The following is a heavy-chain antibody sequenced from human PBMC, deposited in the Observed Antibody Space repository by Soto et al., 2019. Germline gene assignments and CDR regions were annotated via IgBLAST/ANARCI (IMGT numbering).Heavy chain of an antibody. D-gene: IGHD6-19*01. CDR2: ISSNGGST. V-gene: IGHV3-64*01. J-gene: IGHJ4*02. CDR3: ARGWLNDVSTIAVAGYDY. CDR1: GFTFSSYA. Sequence: EVQLVESGGGLVQPGGSLRLSCAASGFTFSSYAMHWVRQAPGKGLEYVSAISSNGGSTYYANSVKGRFTISRDNSKNTLYLQMGSLRAEDMAVYYCARGWLNDVSTIAVAGYDYWGQGTLVTVSS.